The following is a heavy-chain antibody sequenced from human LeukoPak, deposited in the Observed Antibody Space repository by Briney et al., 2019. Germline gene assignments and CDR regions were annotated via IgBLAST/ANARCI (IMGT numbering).Heavy chain of an antibody. J-gene: IGHJ5*02. D-gene: IGHD3-10*01. CDR1: GYTFTSYG. CDR2: ISAYNGNT. V-gene: IGHV1-18*01. CDR3: ARAPLWFGEHDYNWFDP. Sequence: GASVKVSCKASGYTFTSYGISWVRQAPGQGLEWMGWISAYNGNTNYAQKLQGRVTMTTDTSTSTAYMELRSLRSDDTAVYYCARAPLWFGEHDYNWFDPWGQGTLVTVSP.